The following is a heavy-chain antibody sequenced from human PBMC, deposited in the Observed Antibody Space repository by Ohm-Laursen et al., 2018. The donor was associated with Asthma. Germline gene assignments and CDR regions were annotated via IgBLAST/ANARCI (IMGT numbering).Heavy chain of an antibody. D-gene: IGHD2-8*02. V-gene: IGHV1-2*06. Sequence: GASVKVSCKASGYPFTHYSLHWVRQAPGQGLEWMGRMNPNTGATHYAQKFQGRVTMTRDTSITTAYMELSSLRPDDTAVYYCVKDGGAWSLGCWGQGTLVTVST. J-gene: IGHJ4*02. CDR3: VKDGGAWSLGC. CDR2: MNPNTGAT. CDR1: GYPFTHYS.